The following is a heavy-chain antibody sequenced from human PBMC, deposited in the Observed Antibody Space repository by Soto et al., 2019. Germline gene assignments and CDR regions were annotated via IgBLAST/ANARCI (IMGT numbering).Heavy chain of an antibody. J-gene: IGHJ4*02. CDR2: INVDGSLT. CDR3: ARDPSYAACDY. D-gene: IGHD2-15*01. V-gene: IGHV3-7*01. CDR1: GVSFSNSW. Sequence: VQLVESGGGLVQPGGSLRLSCVASGVSFSNSWMTWVRQTPGKGLEWVANINVDGSLTYHADSVRGRFTISRDNTQNSLFLQMNGLRVEDTAVYYCARDPSYAACDYWGQGTLVTVSS.